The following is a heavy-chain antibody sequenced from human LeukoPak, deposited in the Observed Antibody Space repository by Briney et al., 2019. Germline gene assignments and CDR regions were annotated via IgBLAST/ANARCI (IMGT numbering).Heavy chain of an antibody. CDR3: AREVAVAEVDY. Sequence: GGSLRLSCAASGFTFSSYSMNWVRQAPGKGLEWVSYISSSSSTIYYADSVKGRFTISRDHAKNSLYLQMNSLRAEDTAVYYCAREVAVAEVDYWGQGTLVTVSS. J-gene: IGHJ4*02. V-gene: IGHV3-48*01. CDR1: GFTFSSYS. D-gene: IGHD6-19*01. CDR2: ISSSSSTI.